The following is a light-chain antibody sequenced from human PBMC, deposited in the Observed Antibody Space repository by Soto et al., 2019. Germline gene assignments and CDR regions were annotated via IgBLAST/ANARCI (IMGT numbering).Light chain of an antibody. CDR1: SSDVGGYYY. CDR3: SSYTSSNTFYV. V-gene: IGLV2-14*01. Sequence: QSALAQPASVSGSPGQSITISCTGTSSDVGGYYYVSWYQHHPGKAPKLMIYQVSNRPSGVSNRFSGSKSGNTASLTISGLQAEDGADYYCSSYTSSNTFYVFGTGTKVTVL. J-gene: IGLJ1*01. CDR2: QVS.